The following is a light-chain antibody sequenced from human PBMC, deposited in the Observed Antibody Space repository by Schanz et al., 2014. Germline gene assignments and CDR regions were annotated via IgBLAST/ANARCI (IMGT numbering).Light chain of an antibody. CDR1: SSDVGTYNL. V-gene: IGLV2-23*01. CDR3: CSYAVVTSVI. Sequence: QSALTQPASVSGSPGQSITISCTGTSSDVGTYNLVSWYQQHPGKAPKVMIYEGTKRPSGVSNRFSGSKSGNTASLTISGLQTEDEADYYCCSYAVVTSVIFGGGTKLTVL. J-gene: IGLJ2*01. CDR2: EGT.